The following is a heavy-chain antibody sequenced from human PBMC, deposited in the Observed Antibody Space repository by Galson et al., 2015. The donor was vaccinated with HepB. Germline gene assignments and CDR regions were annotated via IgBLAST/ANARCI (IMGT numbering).Heavy chain of an antibody. CDR2: ISASGGKT. CDR3: AKPLEGTYYDFCARMARLSHSVVV. V-gene: IGHV3-23*01. J-gene: IGHJ6*02. D-gene: IGHD3-3*01. CDR1: GFNLSNYA. Sequence: SLRLSCAVSGFNLSNYAMTWVRQAPGKGLEWVSSISASGGKTYYADPVKGRFIISRDNSKNTLYLQMNSLRVEDTAVFYCAKPLEGTYYDFCARMARLSHSVVVWGQGTTVTVSS.